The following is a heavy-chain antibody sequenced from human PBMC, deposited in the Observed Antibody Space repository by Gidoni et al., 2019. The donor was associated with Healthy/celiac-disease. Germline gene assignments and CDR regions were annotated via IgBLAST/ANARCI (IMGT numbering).Heavy chain of an antibody. CDR3: ARQAGYYYDSSGYLDY. Sequence: QVQLQESGPGLVKPSETLSLTCTVSGGSISRYYWSWIRQPPGKGLEWIGYIYYSGSTNHNPSLKSRVTISVDTSKNQFSLRLSSVTAADTAVYYCARQAGYYYDSSGYLDYWGQGTRVTVSS. J-gene: IGHJ4*02. V-gene: IGHV4-59*08. CDR1: GGSISRYY. D-gene: IGHD3-22*01. CDR2: IYYSGST.